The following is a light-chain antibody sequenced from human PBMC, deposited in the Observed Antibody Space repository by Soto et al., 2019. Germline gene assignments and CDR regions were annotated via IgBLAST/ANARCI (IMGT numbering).Light chain of an antibody. CDR2: DAS. V-gene: IGKV3-20*01. J-gene: IGKJ5*01. CDR3: QQYGSSPRT. CDR1: QSVRRN. Sequence: EIVLTHSPGTLSLSPCERATLSFIASQSVRRNLAWYQQKPGQAPRLLIYDASSRATGIPDRFSGSGSGTDFTLTISRLEPEDFAVYYCQQYGSSPRTFGQGTRLEV.